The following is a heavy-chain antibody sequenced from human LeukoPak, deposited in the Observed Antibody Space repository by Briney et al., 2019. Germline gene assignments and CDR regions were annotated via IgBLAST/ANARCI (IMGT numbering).Heavy chain of an antibody. J-gene: IGHJ4*02. CDR1: GGSMRNYY. D-gene: IGHD2-2*01. Sequence: SETLSLTCAVSGGSMRNYYWSWIRQPPGKRLEWIGYTYDSGSSSYNPSLRSRVSISIDTSKNQFSLNLSSVTAADTAVYYCARGWASSWYYFDFWGQGTLVTVSS. V-gene: IGHV4-59*01. CDR2: TYDSGSS. CDR3: ARGWASSWYYFDF.